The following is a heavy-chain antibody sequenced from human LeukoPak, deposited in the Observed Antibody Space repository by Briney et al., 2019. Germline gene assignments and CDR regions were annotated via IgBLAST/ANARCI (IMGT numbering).Heavy chain of an antibody. Sequence: GGSLRLSCAASGFTFSSYAMSWVRQAPGKGLEWVSVISGSGGSTYYADSVKGRFTISRDNSKNTLYLQMNSLRAEDTAVYYCARRRPGYYYDSSGSSAPDFDYWGQGTLVTVSS. V-gene: IGHV3-23*01. CDR1: GFTFSSYA. CDR3: ARRRPGYYYDSSGSSAPDFDY. CDR2: ISGSGGST. J-gene: IGHJ4*02. D-gene: IGHD3-22*01.